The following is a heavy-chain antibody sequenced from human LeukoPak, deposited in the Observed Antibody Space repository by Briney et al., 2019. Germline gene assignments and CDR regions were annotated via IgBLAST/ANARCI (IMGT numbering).Heavy chain of an antibody. CDR1: GFTFSNSW. CDR2: IKPDGSAQ. J-gene: IGHJ5*02. CDR3: ANGGTYSSGP. D-gene: IGHD3-22*01. Sequence: GGSLRLSCAASGFTFSNSWMSWVRQAPGRGLEWVATIKPDGSAQYYVDSVKGRFTISRDNAKNSLFLQINSLRAEDTAVYYCANGGTYSSGPWGQGTLVTVSS. V-gene: IGHV3-7*01.